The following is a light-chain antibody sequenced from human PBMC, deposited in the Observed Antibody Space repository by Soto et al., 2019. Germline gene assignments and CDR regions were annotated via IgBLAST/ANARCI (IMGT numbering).Light chain of an antibody. CDR3: CSYTSATTLVV. CDR2: DVT. Sequence: QSALTQPASVSGSPGQSITISCTGTSNDIGTYSYVSWYRRHPGEAPKLMIYDVTSRPSGVSDRFYGSKSGNTAYLTISGLQAEDEADYFCCSYTSATTLVVFGRGTKVTVL. CDR1: SNDIGTYSY. V-gene: IGLV2-14*03. J-gene: IGLJ2*01.